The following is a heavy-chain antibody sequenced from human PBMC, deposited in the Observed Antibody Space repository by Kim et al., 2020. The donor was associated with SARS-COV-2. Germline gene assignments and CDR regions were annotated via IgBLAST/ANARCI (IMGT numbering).Heavy chain of an antibody. J-gene: IGHJ6*02. D-gene: IGHD1-26*01. CDR2: INHSGST. CDR1: GGSFSGYY. Sequence: SETLSLTCAVYGGSFSGYYWSWIRQPPGKGLEWIGEINHSGSTNYNPSLKSRVTISVDTSKNQFSLKLSSVTAADTAVYYCARGSARIEVGATNLYYGMDVWGQGTTVTVSS. CDR3: ARGSARIEVGATNLYYGMDV. V-gene: IGHV4-34*01.